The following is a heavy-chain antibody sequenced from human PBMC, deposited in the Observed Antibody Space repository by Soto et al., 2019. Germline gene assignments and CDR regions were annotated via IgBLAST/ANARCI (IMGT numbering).Heavy chain of an antibody. CDR2: VIPVFNTS. D-gene: IGHD4-17*01. CDR1: GGAFGRYS. V-gene: IGHV1-69*13. CDR3: ARGDEMTAVTIFEY. Sequence: SVKVSCKASGGAFGRYSVSWVRQAPGQGLEWIGGVIPVFNTSNYSLKFQGRVAIFADLSTSTVFMELRSLRSEDTTLYYCARGDEMTAVTIFEYWGQGTLVTVSS. J-gene: IGHJ4*02.